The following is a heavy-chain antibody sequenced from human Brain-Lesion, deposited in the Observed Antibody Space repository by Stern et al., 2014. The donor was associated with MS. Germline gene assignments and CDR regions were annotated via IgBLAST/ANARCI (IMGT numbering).Heavy chain of an antibody. CDR2: ISWSSGAI. V-gene: IGHV3-9*01. CDR3: ARDITGSSAYFAY. D-gene: IGHD1-14*01. Sequence: EVQLVESGGDLVQPGRSPRLSCASFGFTFDDYAMNWVRQAPGKGLEWVAGISWSSGAIGYADSVKGRFTTSRDSSYSSLYLQMNSLRPEDTALYYCARDITGSSAYFAYWGQGTLVTVSS. CDR1: GFTFDDYA. J-gene: IGHJ4*02.